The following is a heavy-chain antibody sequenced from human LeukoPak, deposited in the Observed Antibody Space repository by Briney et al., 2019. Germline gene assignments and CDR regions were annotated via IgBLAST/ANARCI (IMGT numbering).Heavy chain of an antibody. CDR3: TRHADIAVAGTKFDY. J-gene: IGHJ4*02. D-gene: IGHD6-19*01. CDR2: IYPGDSDT. V-gene: IGHV5-51*01. CDR1: GYSFTRHW. Sequence: GESPKISCKGSGYSFTRHWIGWVRQMPGKGLEWMGIIYPGDSDTRYSPSFQGQVTISADKSISTAYLQWSSLKASDSAMYYCTRHADIAVAGTKFDYWGQGTLVTVSS.